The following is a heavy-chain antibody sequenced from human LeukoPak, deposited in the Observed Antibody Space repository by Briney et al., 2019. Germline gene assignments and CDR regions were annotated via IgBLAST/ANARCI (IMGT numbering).Heavy chain of an antibody. D-gene: IGHD6-13*01. CDR1: GYTFTSYY. V-gene: IGHV1-46*01. CDR3: ARADSSSWYFRVNYYMDV. Sequence: ASVKVSCKASGYTFTSYYMHWVRQAPGQGLEWMGIINPSGGSTSYAQKFQGRVTMTRDMSTSTVYMELSSLRSEDTAVYYCARADSSSWYFRVNYYMDVWGKGTTVTVSS. CDR2: INPSGGST. J-gene: IGHJ6*03.